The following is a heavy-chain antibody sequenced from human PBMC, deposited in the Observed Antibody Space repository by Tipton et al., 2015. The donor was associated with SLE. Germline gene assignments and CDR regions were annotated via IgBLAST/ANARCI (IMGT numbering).Heavy chain of an antibody. CDR1: GFTFSTFA. D-gene: IGHD3-9*01. Sequence: GSLRLSCSASGFTFSTFAMSWVRQAPGKGLEWVAFIDYSGDTTYYADSVEGRFTISRDNSKNTLYLQMHSLGDEDTAVYFCAKGLLRDYDVLTFYSCHWGQGDLVTVSS. CDR2: IDYSGDTT. J-gene: IGHJ1*01. CDR3: AKGLLRDYDVLTFYSCH. V-gene: IGHV3-23*01.